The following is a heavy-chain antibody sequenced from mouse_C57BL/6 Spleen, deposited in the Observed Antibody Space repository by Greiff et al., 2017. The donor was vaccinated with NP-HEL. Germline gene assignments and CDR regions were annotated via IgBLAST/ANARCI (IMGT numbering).Heavy chain of an antibody. D-gene: IGHD2-3*01. CDR2: ISSGSSTI. CDR3: ARHDGYYGYFDY. Sequence: EVHLVESGGGLVKPGGSLKLSCAASGFTFSDYGMHWVRQAPEKGLEWVAYISSGSSTIYYADTVKGRFTISRDNAKNTLFLQMTSLRSEDTAMYYCARHDGYYGYFDYWGQGTTLTVSS. J-gene: IGHJ2*01. V-gene: IGHV5-17*01. CDR1: GFTFSDYG.